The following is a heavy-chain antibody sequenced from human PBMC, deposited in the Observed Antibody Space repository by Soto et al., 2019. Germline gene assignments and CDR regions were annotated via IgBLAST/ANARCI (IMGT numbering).Heavy chain of an antibody. CDR1: GYSFTSYW. Sequence: GASLKISCKGSGYSFTSYWIGWVRQMPGKGLEWMGIIYPGDSDTRYSPSFQGQVTISADKSISTAYLQWSSLKASDPAMYYCARGSRPYYYYYCRDVWGQGTTGTVCS. D-gene: IGHD1-26*01. CDR3: ARGSRPYYYYYCRDV. V-gene: IGHV5-51*01. J-gene: IGHJ6*02. CDR2: IYPGDSDT.